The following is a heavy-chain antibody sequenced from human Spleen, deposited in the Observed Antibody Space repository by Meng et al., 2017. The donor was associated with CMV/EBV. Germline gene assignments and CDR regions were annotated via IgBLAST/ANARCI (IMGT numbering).Heavy chain of an antibody. CDR2: ISTNSGGT. CDR1: GYTFTASY. J-gene: IGHJ4*02. V-gene: IGHV1-2*02. D-gene: IGHD6-19*01. CDR3: ARDSWYSSAWGVDY. Sequence: SGYTFTASYLQWGRQDAGQGVEWMGWISTNSGGTNDAQKLQGRIAMTRNTSISTVYMELSRLRSDDTAVYYCARDSWYSSAWGVDYWGQGTLVTVSS.